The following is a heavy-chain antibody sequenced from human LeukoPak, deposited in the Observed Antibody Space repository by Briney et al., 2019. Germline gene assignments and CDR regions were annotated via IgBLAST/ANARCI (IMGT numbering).Heavy chain of an antibody. Sequence: SQTLSLTCTVSGGSISSGSYYWSWIRQPAGKGLEWIGRIYTSGSSNYNPSLKSRVTISVDTSKNQFSLKLSSVTAADTAVCYCARVPYSSSLYNWFDPWGQGTLVTVSS. V-gene: IGHV4-61*02. J-gene: IGHJ5*02. CDR2: IYTSGSS. D-gene: IGHD6-6*01. CDR1: GGSISSGSYY. CDR3: ARVPYSSSLYNWFDP.